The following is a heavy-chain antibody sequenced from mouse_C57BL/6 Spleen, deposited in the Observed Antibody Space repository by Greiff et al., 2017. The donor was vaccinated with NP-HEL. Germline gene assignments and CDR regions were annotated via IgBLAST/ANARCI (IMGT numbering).Heavy chain of an antibody. CDR2: INPSSGYT. CDR3: ARGGAMDY. CDR1: GYTFTSYT. Sequence: QVQLQQSGAELARPGASVKMSCKASGYTFTSYTMHWVKQRPGQGLEWIGYINPSSGYTKYNQKFKDKATLTADKSSSTAYMQLSRLPSEDSAVYYGARGGAMDYWGQGTSVTVSS. J-gene: IGHJ4*01. V-gene: IGHV1-4*01.